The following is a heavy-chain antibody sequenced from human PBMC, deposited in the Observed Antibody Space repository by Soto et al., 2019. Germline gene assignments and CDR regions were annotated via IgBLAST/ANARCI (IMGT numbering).Heavy chain of an antibody. V-gene: IGHV1-3*05. CDR3: ARDPSYYGMDV. CDR2: INAGNGNT. Sequence: QVQLVQSGAEEKKPGASVKVSCKASGYTFTSYAMHWVRQAPGQRLERMGWINAGNGNTKYSQKFQGRVTITGDTSASTAYMELSSLRSEDTAVYYCARDPSYYGMDVWGQGTTVTVSS. CDR1: GYTFTSYA. J-gene: IGHJ6*02.